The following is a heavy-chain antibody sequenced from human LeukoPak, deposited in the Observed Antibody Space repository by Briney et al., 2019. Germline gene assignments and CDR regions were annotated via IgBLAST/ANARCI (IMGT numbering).Heavy chain of an antibody. CDR1: GGSITSYY. J-gene: IGHJ3*02. D-gene: IGHD1-26*01. CDR2: IYYSGTT. Sequence: SETPSLTCTVSGGSITSYYWSWIRQPPGKGLEWIGCIYYSGTTNYNPSLKSRVTISVDTSKNQFSLKLSSVTAADTAVYYCARVRDGSSFSAFDMWGQGTMVTVSS. CDR3: ARVRDGSSFSAFDM. V-gene: IGHV4-59*01.